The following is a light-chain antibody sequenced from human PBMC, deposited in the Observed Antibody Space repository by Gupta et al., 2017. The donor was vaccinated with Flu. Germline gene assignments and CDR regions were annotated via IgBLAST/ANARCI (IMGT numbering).Light chain of an antibody. CDR2: EVS. J-gene: IGLJ3*02. V-gene: IGLV2-14*01. CDR1: SSDIGYYDY. CDR3: SSYTTSTTWV. Sequence: SALTQPASVSGSPGQSITISCTGTSSDIGYYDYVSWYQQHPGKAPKLMIYEVSNRPAGVSNRFSGSKSGNTASLTISGLQADDESYYYCSSYTTSTTWVFGGGTQLTVL.